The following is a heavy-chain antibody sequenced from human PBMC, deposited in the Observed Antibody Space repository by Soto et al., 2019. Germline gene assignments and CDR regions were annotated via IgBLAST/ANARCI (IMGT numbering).Heavy chain of an antibody. J-gene: IGHJ4*02. Sequence: PSQTLSLTCAISGDSVSSNSATWDWIRRSPSRGLEWLGRTYYRSKWYYDYAVSVKSRITISPDTSKNQLSLQLNSVTPEDTAVYYCTRLVGNSWLDSWGQGTMVTVYS. V-gene: IGHV6-1*01. D-gene: IGHD4-4*01. CDR3: TRLVGNSWLDS. CDR1: GDSVSSNSAT. CDR2: TYYRSKWYY.